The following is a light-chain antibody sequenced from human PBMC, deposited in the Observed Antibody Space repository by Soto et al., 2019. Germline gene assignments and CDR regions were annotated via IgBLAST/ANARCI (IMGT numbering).Light chain of an antibody. Sequence: ERVMTQSPGTLSVSPGERATLSCRASQSVSSNLAWYQQKPGQAPRLLIYGASTRATGIPARFSGSESGTEFTLTISSLQSEDFAVYYCQQYNNWPWTFGQGTKVVIK. CDR1: QSVSSN. CDR3: QQYNNWPWT. J-gene: IGKJ1*01. CDR2: GAS. V-gene: IGKV3-15*01.